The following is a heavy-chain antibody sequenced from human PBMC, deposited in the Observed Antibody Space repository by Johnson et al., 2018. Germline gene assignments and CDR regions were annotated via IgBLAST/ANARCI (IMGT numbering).Heavy chain of an antibody. Sequence: VQLAQSGGGVVQPGRSLRLSCTASGFTFGDYAMSWFRQAPGKGLEWVGFIRSKAYGGTTEYAASVKGRFTISRGDSKSIAYLQMNSLKTEDTAGYYCTRAGVYCSSTSCYGDYYYMDVWGKGTTVTVSS. J-gene: IGHJ6*03. CDR1: GFTFGDYA. CDR2: IRSKAYGGTT. CDR3: TRAGVYCSSTSCYGDYYYMDV. V-gene: IGHV3-49*03. D-gene: IGHD2-2*01.